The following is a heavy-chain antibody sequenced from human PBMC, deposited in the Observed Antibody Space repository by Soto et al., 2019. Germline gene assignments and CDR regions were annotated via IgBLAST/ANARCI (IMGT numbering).Heavy chain of an antibody. CDR3: EKQYPMRGNFYYGMDV. J-gene: IGHJ6*02. V-gene: IGHV3-23*01. CDR1: GFTFSSYV. CDR2: ISGGGDNT. D-gene: IGHD1-26*01. Sequence: GGSLRLSCEASGFTFSSYVMSWVRQAPGKGLEWVSGISGGGDNTYYADSVRGRFTISRDNSKHTLYLQMNSLRAEDTAVYYCEKQYPMRGNFYYGMDVWGQGTTVTVSS.